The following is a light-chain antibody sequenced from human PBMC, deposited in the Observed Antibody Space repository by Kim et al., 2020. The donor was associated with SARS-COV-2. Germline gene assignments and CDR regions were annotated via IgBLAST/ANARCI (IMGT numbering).Light chain of an antibody. CDR1: QSFSNN. CDR3: QLYNNWPRT. CDR2: GAS. J-gene: IGKJ1*01. V-gene: IGKV3-15*01. Sequence: EIVMTQSPATLSVSPGERATLSCRASQSFSNNLAWYQQKPGRAPRLLIYGASIRASDIPARFSGSGSGTEFTLTISSLQSEDFAVYYCQLYNNWPRTFGQGTKVDIK.